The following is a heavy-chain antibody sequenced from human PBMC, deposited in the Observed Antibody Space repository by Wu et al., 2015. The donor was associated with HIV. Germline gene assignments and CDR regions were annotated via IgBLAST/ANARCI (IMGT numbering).Heavy chain of an antibody. CDR3: ASAYSTGWYSDY. CDR2: INPNSGGT. V-gene: IGHV1-2*02. J-gene: IGHJ4*01. D-gene: IGHD6-19*01. CDR1: GYTFTDYY. Sequence: QVQVVQSGAEVKKPGASVRVSCTASGYTFTDYYIHWVRQAPRQGLEWMGWINPNSGGTNYAQKFQGRVTMTRDTSISTAYMELSRLKYDDTAVYYCASAYSTGWYSDYWGQGTLVTVSS.